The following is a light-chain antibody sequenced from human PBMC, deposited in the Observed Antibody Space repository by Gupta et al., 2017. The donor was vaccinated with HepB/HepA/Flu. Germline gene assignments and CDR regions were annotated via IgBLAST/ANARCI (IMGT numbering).Light chain of an antibody. Sequence: DIQMTHAPSSLSAYVGDRVTITCRASQDIRKCLAWFQQKPGNAPKSLIYDASRGKSGVPSRFSGSGCGTDFTLTINSRQPEDFANYYCQQDKSSPKTFGQGTKVEIK. CDR2: DAS. CDR1: QDIRKC. V-gene: IGKV1-16*01. CDR3: QQDKSSPKT. J-gene: IGKJ1*01.